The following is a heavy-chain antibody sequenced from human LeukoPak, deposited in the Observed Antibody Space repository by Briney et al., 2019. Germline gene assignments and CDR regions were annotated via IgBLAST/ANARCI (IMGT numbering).Heavy chain of an antibody. J-gene: IGHJ5*02. CDR3: AKDPLLQRSGSYSP. Sequence: GGPLRLSCAASGFTFSSYAMSWVRQAPGKGLEWVSAISGSGGSTYYADSVKGRFTISRDNSKNTLYLQMNSLRAEDTAVYYCAKDPLLQRSGSYSPWGQGTLVTVSS. CDR2: ISGSGGST. CDR1: GFTFSSYA. V-gene: IGHV3-23*01. D-gene: IGHD1-26*01.